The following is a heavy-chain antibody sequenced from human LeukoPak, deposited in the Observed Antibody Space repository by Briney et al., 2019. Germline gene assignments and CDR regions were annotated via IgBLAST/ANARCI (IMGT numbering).Heavy chain of an antibody. D-gene: IGHD6-6*01. CDR3: AKDASSSSSLGD. V-gene: IGHV3-30*02. J-gene: IGHJ4*02. Sequence: PGGSLRLSCVASGFNLSAYAMHWARQAPGKGLEWVSLIRYDGSDKYYADSVKGRFTISRDISKNTLNLQMNSLRVEDTAVYYCAKDASSSSSLGDWGQGTLVTVSS. CDR2: IRYDGSDK. CDR1: GFNLSAYA.